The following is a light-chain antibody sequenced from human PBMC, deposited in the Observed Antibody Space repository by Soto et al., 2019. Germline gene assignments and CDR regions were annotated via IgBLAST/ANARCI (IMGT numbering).Light chain of an antibody. CDR1: QGISSA. Sequence: AIQLTQSPSSLSASVGDRVTITCRARQGISSALAWYQQKPGKAPKLLIYDASSLESGVPSRFSGSGSGTDFTLTISSLQPEDFATYYCPQFNSYTLLTFGGGTKMEIK. CDR2: DAS. V-gene: IGKV1-13*02. J-gene: IGKJ4*01. CDR3: PQFNSYTLLT.